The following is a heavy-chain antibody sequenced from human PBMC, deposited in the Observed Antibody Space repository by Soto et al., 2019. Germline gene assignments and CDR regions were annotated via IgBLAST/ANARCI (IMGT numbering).Heavy chain of an antibody. V-gene: IGHV3-33*01. Sequence: GGSLRLSCAASGFTFSSYGMHWVRQAPGKGLEWVAVIWYVGFNIYYADSVKGRFTISRDISKTTLYLQLNSLRAEDSVVYYCAGDRSSSGWYLFGYWGQGTLVTVSS. CDR1: GFTFSSYG. D-gene: IGHD6-19*01. CDR2: IWYVGFNI. CDR3: AGDRSSSGWYLFGY. J-gene: IGHJ4*02.